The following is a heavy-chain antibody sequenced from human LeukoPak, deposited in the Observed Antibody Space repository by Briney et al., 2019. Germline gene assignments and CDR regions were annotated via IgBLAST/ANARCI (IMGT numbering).Heavy chain of an antibody. J-gene: IGHJ6*02. Sequence: GGSPRLSCVASGFSFDDYAMHWVRQAPGKGLEWVSGISWNSGSIGYADSVKGRFTISRDNAKNSLYLQMNSLRAEDTALYYCAKNRQYYYYYGMDVWGQGTTVTVSS. V-gene: IGHV3-9*01. CDR3: AKNRQYYYYYGMDV. CDR2: ISWNSGSI. CDR1: GFSFDDYA.